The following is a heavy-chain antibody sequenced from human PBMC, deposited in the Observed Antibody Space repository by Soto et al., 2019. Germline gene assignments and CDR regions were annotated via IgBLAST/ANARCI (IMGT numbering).Heavy chain of an antibody. D-gene: IGHD2-2*01. Sequence: PSETLSLTCTVSGGSISSYYWSWIRQPPGKGLEWIGYIYYSGSTNYNPSLKSRVTISVDTSKNQFSLKLSSVTAADTAVYYCERNCGLVPAATFGYYYYGMDAWGQGTTVTVSS. J-gene: IGHJ6*02. CDR2: IYYSGST. CDR1: GGSISSYY. CDR3: ERNCGLVPAATFGYYYYGMDA. V-gene: IGHV4-59*01.